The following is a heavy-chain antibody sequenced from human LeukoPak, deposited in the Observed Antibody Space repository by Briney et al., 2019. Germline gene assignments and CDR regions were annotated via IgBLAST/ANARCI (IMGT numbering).Heavy chain of an antibody. Sequence: ASVKVSCKVSGYTLTELSMHWVRRAPGKGLEWMGGFDPEDGETIYAQKFQGRVTMTEDTSTDTAYMELSSLRSEDTAVYYCATAPAYCGGDCYPGALDYWGQGTLVTVSS. CDR1: GYTLTELS. J-gene: IGHJ4*02. D-gene: IGHD2-21*02. V-gene: IGHV1-24*01. CDR2: FDPEDGET. CDR3: ATAPAYCGGDCYPGALDY.